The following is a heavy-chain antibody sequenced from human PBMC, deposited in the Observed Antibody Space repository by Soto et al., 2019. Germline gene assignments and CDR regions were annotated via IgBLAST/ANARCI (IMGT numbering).Heavy chain of an antibody. CDR1: GFTFSDYF. CDR3: VREKPVAAACSNWYD. CDR2: ISRGSTYK. J-gene: IGHJ4*02. D-gene: IGHD6-13*01. Sequence: QVQLVESGGDLVNPGGSLRLSCAASGFTFSDYFMNWIRQVPGKGLEWVSYISRGSTYKKYADSVKGRFTISRDNAKKSLYLQMDSLRDEDTGIYYCVREKPVAAACSNWYDWGQGTLVTVSS. V-gene: IGHV3-11*06.